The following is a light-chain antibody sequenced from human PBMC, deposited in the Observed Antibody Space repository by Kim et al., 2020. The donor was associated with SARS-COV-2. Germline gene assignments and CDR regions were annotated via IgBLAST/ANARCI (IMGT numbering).Light chain of an antibody. V-gene: IGKV3-11*01. Sequence: EIVLTQSPATLSLSPGERATLSCRASQSVSSYLAWYQQKPGQAPRLLIYDASNRATGIPARFSGSGSGTDFTLTISSLEPEDFAVYYCQQRSNWHHRLIFGGGTKVDIK. CDR2: DAS. CDR1: QSVSSY. J-gene: IGKJ4*01. CDR3: QQRSNWHHRLI.